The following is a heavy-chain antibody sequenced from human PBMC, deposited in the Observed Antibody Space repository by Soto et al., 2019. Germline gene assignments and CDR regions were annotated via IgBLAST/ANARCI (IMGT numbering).Heavy chain of an antibody. CDR3: ARGYCSGGSCQSDWFDP. D-gene: IGHD2-15*01. V-gene: IGHV4-59*01. CDR2: IYYSGST. CDR1: GGSISSYY. Sequence: SETLSLTCTVSGGSISSYYWSWIRQPPGNGLEWIGYIYYSGSTNYNPSRKSRVTISVDTSKNQFSLKLSSVTAADTAVYYCARGYCSGGSCQSDWFDPWGQGTLVTVSS. J-gene: IGHJ5*02.